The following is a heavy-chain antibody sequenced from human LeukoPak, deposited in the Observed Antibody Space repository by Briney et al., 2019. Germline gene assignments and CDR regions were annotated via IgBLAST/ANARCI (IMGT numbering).Heavy chain of an antibody. CDR3: ARGGGSSSWYLPHYYYYYMDV. D-gene: IGHD6-13*01. V-gene: IGHV4-61*01. Sequence: SETLSLTCTVSGGSISSSSYYWSWIRQPPGKGLEWIGYIYYSGSTNYNPSLKSRVTISVDTSKNQFSLKLSSVTAADTAVYYCARGGGSSSWYLPHYYYYYMDVWGKGTTVTISS. CDR1: GGSISSSSYY. J-gene: IGHJ6*03. CDR2: IYYSGST.